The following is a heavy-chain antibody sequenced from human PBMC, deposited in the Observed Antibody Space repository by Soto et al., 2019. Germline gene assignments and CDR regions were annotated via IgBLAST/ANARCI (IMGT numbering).Heavy chain of an antibody. CDR2: ISVSGGST. V-gene: IGHV3-23*01. J-gene: IGHJ6*02. CDR1: GFTFRNYV. Sequence: GGSLRLSCTASGFTFRNYVMSWVRQAPGRGLEWVSAISVSGGSTYYADSVKGRFTISRDNSKNTLYLQMNSLRAEDTAVYYCAKDRGYSSSWYPHYYGMDVWGQGTTVTVSS. D-gene: IGHD6-13*01. CDR3: AKDRGYSSSWYPHYYGMDV.